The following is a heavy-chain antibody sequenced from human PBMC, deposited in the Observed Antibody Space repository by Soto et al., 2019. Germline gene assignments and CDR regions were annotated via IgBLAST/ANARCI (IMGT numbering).Heavy chain of an antibody. D-gene: IGHD5-12*01. CDR3: ARGNHRWLQLWYFDL. Sequence: QVQLVQSGAEVKKPGSSVKVSCKASGGTFSNYPISWVRQAPGQGLEWMGGINPIFGTTNYAQKFQGRVTINADESTSTAYMELSSLRSEDTAVFYCARGNHRWLQLWYFDLWGRGTLVTVSS. CDR2: INPIFGTT. V-gene: IGHV1-69*12. CDR1: GGTFSNYP. J-gene: IGHJ2*01.